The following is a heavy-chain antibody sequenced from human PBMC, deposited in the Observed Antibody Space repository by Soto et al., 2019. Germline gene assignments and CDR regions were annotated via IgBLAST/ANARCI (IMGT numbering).Heavy chain of an antibody. CDR2: IGTAGDT. V-gene: IGHV3-13*04. D-gene: IGHD3-22*01. J-gene: IGHJ4*01. CDR1: GFTFGSYD. Sequence: GGSLRLSCSASGFTFGSYDMHWVRQGPGKGLEWVSAIGTAGDTNYAGSVKGRFTISRENAKNSLYLQMNSLRAGDTAIYFCARAIGPTLFDYWGQEPWSPSPQ. CDR3: ARAIGPTLFDY.